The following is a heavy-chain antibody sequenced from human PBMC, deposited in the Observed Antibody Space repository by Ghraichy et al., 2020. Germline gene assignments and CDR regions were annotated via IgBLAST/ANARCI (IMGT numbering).Heavy chain of an antibody. CDR2: IYTSGST. D-gene: IGHD2-2*01. V-gene: IGHV4-61*02. CDR3: AGGGVVVPAARIYYGMDV. J-gene: IGHJ6*02. CDR1: GGSISSGSYY. Sequence: SETLSLTCTVSGGSISSGSYYWSWIRQPAGKGLEWIGRIYTSGSTNYNPSLKSRVTISVDTSKNQFSLKLSSVTAADTAVYYCAGGGVVVPAARIYYGMDVWGQGTTVTVSS.